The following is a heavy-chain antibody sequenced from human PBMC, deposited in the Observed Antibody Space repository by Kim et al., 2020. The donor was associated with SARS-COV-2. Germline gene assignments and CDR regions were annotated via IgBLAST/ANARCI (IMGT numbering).Heavy chain of an antibody. D-gene: IGHD6-13*01. V-gene: IGHV3-66*01. CDR3: AREVWVAAAADYYYYGMDV. Sequence: GGSLRPSCAASGFTVSSNYMSWVRQAPGKGLEWVSVIYSGGSTYYADSVKGRFTISRDNSKNTLYLQMNSLRAEDTAVYYCAREVWVAAAADYYYYGMDVWGQGTTVTVSS. CDR1: GFTVSSNY. J-gene: IGHJ6*02. CDR2: IYSGGST.